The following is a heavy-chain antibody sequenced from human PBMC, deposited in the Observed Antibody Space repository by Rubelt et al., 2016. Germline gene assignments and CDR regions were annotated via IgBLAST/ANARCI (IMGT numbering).Heavy chain of an antibody. J-gene: IGHJ2*01. CDR3: AREVGFCSCCPRLYFDL. CDR1: GGSISSSSYY. CDR2: ILRSGTT. Sequence: QLQLQESGPGLVKPSETLSLTCTVSGGSISSSSYYCGWIRQPPGKGLEWIASILRSGTTYYNPSLKSRVTISVATSKNQSYLKWSSVTAAGTGLYYCAREVGFCSCCPRLYFDLWGRGTLVTVSS. V-gene: IGHV4-39*07. D-gene: IGHD6-19*01.